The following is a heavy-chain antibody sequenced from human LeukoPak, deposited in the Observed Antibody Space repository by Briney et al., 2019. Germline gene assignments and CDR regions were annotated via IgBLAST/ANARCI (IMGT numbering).Heavy chain of an antibody. J-gene: IGHJ6*03. Sequence: SETLSLTCTVSGGSISSYYWSWIRQPPGKGLEWIGYIYYSGSTNYNPSLKSRVTISVDTSRNQFSLKLSSVTAADTAVYYCARGDYEDYYMDVWGKGTTVTVSS. V-gene: IGHV4-59*01. CDR1: GGSISSYY. CDR3: ARGDYEDYYMDV. CDR2: IYYSGST. D-gene: IGHD4-17*01.